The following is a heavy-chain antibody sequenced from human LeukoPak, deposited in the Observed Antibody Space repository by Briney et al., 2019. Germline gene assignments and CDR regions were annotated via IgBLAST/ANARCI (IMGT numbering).Heavy chain of an antibody. CDR1: GFTFNSYG. CDR2: IWYDGGNK. CDR3: ARARTTRGFDY. J-gene: IGHJ4*02. Sequence: GGSLRLSCAASGFTFNSYGIHWVRQAPGKGLEWVAIIWYDGGNKYYADSVKGRFTISRDNSKNTLYLQMNSLRAEDTAVYYCARARTTRGFDYWGQGTLVTVSS. V-gene: IGHV3-33*01. D-gene: IGHD4-17*01.